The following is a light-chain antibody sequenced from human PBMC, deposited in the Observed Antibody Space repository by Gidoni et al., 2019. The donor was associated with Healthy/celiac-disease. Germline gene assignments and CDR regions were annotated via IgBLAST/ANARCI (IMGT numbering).Light chain of an antibody. V-gene: IGKV1-33*01. CDR3: QQYDNLPIT. CDR1: QDISNY. Sequence: DIQMTQSPSSLSASVGDRVTITCQASQDISNYLNWYQQKPGKAPKLLIYDASNLETGVQSRFSGSGSGTDFTFTISSLQPEDIATYYCQQYDNLPITFXXXTRLEIK. CDR2: DAS. J-gene: IGKJ5*01.